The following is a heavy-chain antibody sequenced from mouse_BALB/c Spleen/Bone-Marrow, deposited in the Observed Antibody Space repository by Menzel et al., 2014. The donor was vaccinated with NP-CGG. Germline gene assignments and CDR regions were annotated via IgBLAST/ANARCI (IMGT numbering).Heavy chain of an antibody. CDR1: GYSFXSYW. D-gene: IGHD2-10*02. J-gene: IGHJ3*01. CDR2: IYPGNSDT. Sequence: VQLQQSGTVLARPGASVKMSCKASGYSFXSYWMHWVKQRPGQGLEWIGAIYPGNSDTSYDQKFKGKAKLTAVTSASTAYMELSSLTNEDSAVYYCTFLVKEDFAYWGQGTLVTVSA. V-gene: IGHV1-5*01. CDR3: TFLVKEDFAY.